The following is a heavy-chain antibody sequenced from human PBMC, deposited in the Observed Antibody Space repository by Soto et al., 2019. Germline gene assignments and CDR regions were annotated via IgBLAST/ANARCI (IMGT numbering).Heavy chain of an antibody. J-gene: IGHJ4*02. D-gene: IGHD1-1*01. V-gene: IGHV1-18*01. CDR3: ERGRYGDY. CDR2: ISAHNGNT. CDR1: GSTFTSYG. Sequence: QVHLVQSGAEVKKPGASVKVSCKASGSTFTSYGITWVRQAPGQGLEWMGWISAHNGNTDYAQKLQGRVIVTRDSSTSTAYMELRSLLSDDTAVYYCERGRYGDYWGKGALVTVYS.